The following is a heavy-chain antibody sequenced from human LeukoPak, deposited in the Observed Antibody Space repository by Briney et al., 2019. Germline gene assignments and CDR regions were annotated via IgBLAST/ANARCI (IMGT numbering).Heavy chain of an antibody. Sequence: GESLNISCKGSGYSFTSDLIGWVRQMPGKVLERMGIIYPGDSDTRDSPSFQGQVTISADKSISTAYRQRSSLKASDTAMYYCARGLGYCSSTSCPFDYWGQGTLVTVSS. CDR1: GYSFTSDL. V-gene: IGHV5-51*01. D-gene: IGHD2-2*01. CDR3: ARGLGYCSSTSCPFDY. J-gene: IGHJ4*02. CDR2: IYPGDSDT.